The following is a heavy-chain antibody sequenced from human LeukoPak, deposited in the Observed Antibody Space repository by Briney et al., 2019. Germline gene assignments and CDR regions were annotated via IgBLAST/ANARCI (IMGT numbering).Heavy chain of an antibody. J-gene: IGHJ4*02. D-gene: IGHD5-24*01. CDR2: ISYDGSNK. CDR1: GFTFSSYG. Sequence: GGSLRLSCAASGFTFSSYGMHWVRQAPGKGLEWVTVISYDGSNKYYADSVKGRFTISRDNSKNTLYLQMNSLRAEDTAVYYCAKVRVEMAGYFDYWGQGTLVTVSS. CDR3: AKVRVEMAGYFDY. V-gene: IGHV3-30*18.